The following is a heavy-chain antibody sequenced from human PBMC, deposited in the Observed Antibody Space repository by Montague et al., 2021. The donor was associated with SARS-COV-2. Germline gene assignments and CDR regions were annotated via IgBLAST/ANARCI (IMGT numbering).Heavy chain of an antibody. CDR1: GGSISSSSYY. CDR2: IYYSGST. CDR3: VRSRAERYFGWTKLDAQGKPYYFDY. Sequence: SETLSLTCTVSGGSISSSSYYWGWIRQPPGKGLEWIGSIYYSGSTYYNPSLKSRVTISVDTSKNQFSLRLSSVTAADTAVYYCVRSRAERYFGWTKLDAQGKPYYFDYWGQGTLVTVSS. J-gene: IGHJ4*02. V-gene: IGHV4-39*01. D-gene: IGHD3-9*01.